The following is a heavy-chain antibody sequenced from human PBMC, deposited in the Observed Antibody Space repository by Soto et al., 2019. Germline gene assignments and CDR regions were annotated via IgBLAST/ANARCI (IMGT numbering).Heavy chain of an antibody. CDR1: GGSISSYY. J-gene: IGHJ5*02. V-gene: IGHV4-59*01. Sequence: SETLSLTCTVSGGSISSYYWSWIRQPPGKGLEWIGYIYYSGSTNYNPSLKSRVTISVDTSKNQFSLKLSSVTAADTAVYYCGRSPYQLENWFDPWGEGTLVTV. CDR3: GRSPYQLENWFDP. D-gene: IGHD2-2*01. CDR2: IYYSGST.